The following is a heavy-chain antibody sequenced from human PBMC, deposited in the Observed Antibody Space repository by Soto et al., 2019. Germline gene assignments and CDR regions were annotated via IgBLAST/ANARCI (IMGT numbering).Heavy chain of an antibody. CDR1: GFTFDDYA. CDR2: INWNSGSI. V-gene: IGHV3-9*01. J-gene: IGHJ4*02. D-gene: IGHD6-19*01. CDR3: AKLTGYSSGWYEFDY. Sequence: PGGSLRLSCAASGFTFDDYAMHWFRQVPGRGLEWVSGINWNSGSIGYADSAKGRFTISRDNSKNTLYLQMNSLRAEDTAVYYCAKLTGYSSGWYEFDYWGQGTLVTVSS.